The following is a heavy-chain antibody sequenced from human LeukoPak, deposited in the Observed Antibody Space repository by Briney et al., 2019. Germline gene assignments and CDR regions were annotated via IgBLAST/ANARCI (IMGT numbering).Heavy chain of an antibody. V-gene: IGHV3-66*01. Sequence: PGGSLRLSCAASGFSASSNYMSWVRQAPGRGLEWVSVIYSGGSTYDADSVKGRFTISKDNSKNTLYLQMNSLRAADTAVYYCARDDSPYYFDYWGQGTLVTVSS. CDR2: IYSGGST. CDR1: GFSASSNY. D-gene: IGHD2-21*01. CDR3: ARDDSPYYFDY. J-gene: IGHJ4*02.